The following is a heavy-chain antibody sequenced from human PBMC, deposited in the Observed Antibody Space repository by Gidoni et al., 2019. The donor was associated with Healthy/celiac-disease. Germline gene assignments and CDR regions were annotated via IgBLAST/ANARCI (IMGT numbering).Heavy chain of an antibody. CDR1: GGTFSSYA. Sequence: QVQLGQAGAEVKKPGSSVKVSCKASGGTFSSYAISWVRQAPGQGLEWMGGILPIFGTANYAQKFQGRVTITADKSTSTAYMELSSLRSEDTAVYYCARDPTMTTVTVGPFDYWGQGTLVTVSS. CDR2: ILPIFGTA. V-gene: IGHV1-69*06. CDR3: ARDPTMTTVTVGPFDY. J-gene: IGHJ4*02. D-gene: IGHD4-4*01.